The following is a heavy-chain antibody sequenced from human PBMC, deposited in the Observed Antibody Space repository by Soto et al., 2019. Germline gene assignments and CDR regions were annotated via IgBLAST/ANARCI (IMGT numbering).Heavy chain of an antibody. CDR2: IFSNDEK. CDR3: ARILFGRSVAGGYFYMDV. V-gene: IGHV2-26*01. D-gene: IGHD6-19*01. J-gene: IGHJ6*03. Sequence: QSGPTLVNPTETLTLTFTVSGFSLSNGKVGVSWIRQPPGKALEWLAHIFSNDEKSYRTSLKSRLTISEDTSKSQVVLTMTNVDPVDTATYYCARILFGRSVAGGYFYMDVWGKGTTVTVSS. CDR1: GFSLSNGKVG.